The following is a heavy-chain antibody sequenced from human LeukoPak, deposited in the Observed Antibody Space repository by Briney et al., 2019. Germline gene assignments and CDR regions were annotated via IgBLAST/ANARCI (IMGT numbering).Heavy chain of an antibody. CDR2: IYYGGSI. Sequence: SETLSLTCSVSGGSISSYYWSWIRQPPGKGLEWIGYIYYGGSINYKPSLKRRVTISVDTSKNQFSLKLSSVTAADTAVYYCARRWVYDKRAFDAWGQGTMVTVSS. V-gene: IGHV4-59*08. D-gene: IGHD3-16*01. CDR3: ARRWVYDKRAFDA. J-gene: IGHJ3*01. CDR1: GGSISSYY.